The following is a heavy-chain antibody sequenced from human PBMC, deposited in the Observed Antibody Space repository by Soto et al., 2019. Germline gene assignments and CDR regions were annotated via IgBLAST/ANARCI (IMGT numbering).Heavy chain of an antibody. J-gene: IGHJ4*02. CDR2: IRSSSSYI. V-gene: IGHV3-21*01. CDR1: GFTFSSYS. Sequence: EVQLVESGGGLVKPGGSLRLSCAASGFTFSSYSMNWVRQAPGKGLEWVSSIRSSSSYIYYADSVKGRFTISRDNAKNSLYLQMNSLRAEDTAVYYCTRWASCPCDYWGQGTLVTVSS. D-gene: IGHD2-2*01. CDR3: TRWASCPCDY.